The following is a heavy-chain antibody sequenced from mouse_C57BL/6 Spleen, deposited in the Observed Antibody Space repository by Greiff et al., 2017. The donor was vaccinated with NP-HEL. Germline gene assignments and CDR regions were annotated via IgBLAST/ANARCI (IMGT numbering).Heavy chain of an antibody. D-gene: IGHD2-4*01. J-gene: IGHJ3*01. Sequence: QVQLQQSGAELVKPGASVKVSCKASGYTFTSYWMHWVKQRPGQGLEWIGRIHPSDSDTNYNQKFKGKATLTVDKSSSTAYMQLSSLTSEDSAVYYCAIAVYDYDWFAYWGQGTLVTVSA. CDR2: IHPSDSDT. V-gene: IGHV1-74*01. CDR1: GYTFTSYW. CDR3: AIAVYDYDWFAY.